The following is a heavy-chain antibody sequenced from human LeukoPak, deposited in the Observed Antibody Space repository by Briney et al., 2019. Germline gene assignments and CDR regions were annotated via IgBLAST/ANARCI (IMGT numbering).Heavy chain of an antibody. J-gene: IGHJ4*02. CDR2: ISGTGDYI. CDR3: ARREPTGCSGTSCFAGPVGY. CDR1: GFTFNSYS. V-gene: IGHV3-21*01. D-gene: IGHD2-2*01. Sequence: PGGSLRLSCAASGFTFNSYSMNWVRQAPGKGLEWVSSISGTGDYIYYADSVKGRFTISRDNGKNSLYLQMNSLRVEDTAVYYCARREPTGCSGTSCFAGPVGYWGQGTLVTVSS.